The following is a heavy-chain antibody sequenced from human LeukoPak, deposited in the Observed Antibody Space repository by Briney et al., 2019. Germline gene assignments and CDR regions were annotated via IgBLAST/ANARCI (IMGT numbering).Heavy chain of an antibody. J-gene: IGHJ4*02. CDR1: GFTVSSNY. V-gene: IGHV3-66*02. CDR3: ARVLYSYGLEYFDY. CDR2: IYSGGSA. Sequence: GGSLRLSCAASGFTVSSNYMSWVRQAPGKGLEWVSVIYSGGSAYYADSVKGRFTISRDNSKNTLYLQMNSLRAEDTAVYYCARVLYSYGLEYFDYWGQGTLVTVSS. D-gene: IGHD5-18*01.